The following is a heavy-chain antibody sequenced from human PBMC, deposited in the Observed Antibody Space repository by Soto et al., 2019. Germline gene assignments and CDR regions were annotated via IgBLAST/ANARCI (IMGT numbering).Heavy chain of an antibody. D-gene: IGHD3-22*01. CDR1: GGSISSYY. Sequence: SETLSLTCTVSGGSISSYYWSWIRQPPGKGLEWIGYIYYSGSPYYNPSLKSRVTISVDTSKNQFSLKLSSVTAADTAVYYCAGGIGITMIVVVITRDGAFDIWGQGTMVTVSS. CDR3: AGGIGITMIVVVITRDGAFDI. J-gene: IGHJ3*02. CDR2: IYYSGSP. V-gene: IGHV4-59*04.